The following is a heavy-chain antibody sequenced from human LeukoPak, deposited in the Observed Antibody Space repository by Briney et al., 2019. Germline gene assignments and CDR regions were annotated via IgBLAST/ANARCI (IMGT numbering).Heavy chain of an antibody. J-gene: IGHJ4*02. CDR3: ARDWGSLDY. D-gene: IGHD2-15*01. Sequence: GGSLRLSCAASGFTFSSYAMHWVRQAPGKGLEWVAVISYDGSNKYYADSVKGRFTISRDNSQNTLYLQMNSLRAEDTAVYYCARDWGSLDYWGQGTLVTVSS. CDR2: ISYDGSNK. CDR1: GFTFSSYA. V-gene: IGHV3-30-3*01.